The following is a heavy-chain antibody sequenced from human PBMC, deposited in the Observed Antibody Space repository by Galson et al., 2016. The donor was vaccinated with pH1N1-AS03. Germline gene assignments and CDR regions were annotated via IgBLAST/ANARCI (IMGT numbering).Heavy chain of an antibody. J-gene: IGHJ4*02. CDR3: VRRSPWGTGGTFYFDY. CDR2: IHYEGGTK. V-gene: IGHV3-7*03. Sequence: SLRLSCAASGFTFSIYWMSWVRQAPGKGLEWVANIHYEGGTKHYVASVKGRFTISRDNSRNTVYLQMNRLRAEDTAVYYCVRRSPWGTGGTFYFDYWGQGTLVAVSS. CDR1: GFTFSIYW. D-gene: IGHD4-23*01.